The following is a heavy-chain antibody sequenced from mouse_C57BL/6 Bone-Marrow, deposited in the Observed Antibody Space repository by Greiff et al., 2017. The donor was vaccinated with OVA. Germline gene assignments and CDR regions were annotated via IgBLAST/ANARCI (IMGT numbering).Heavy chain of an antibody. CDR3: ARGEPTTVVAYDY. Sequence: VQLQQSGAELVRPGTSVKVSCKASGYAFTNYLIEWVKQRPGQGLEWIGVINPGSGGTNYNEKFKGKATLTADKSSSTAYMQLSSLTSEDSAVYFCARGEPTTVVAYDYWGQGTTLTVSS. V-gene: IGHV1-54*01. CDR1: GYAFTNYL. CDR2: INPGSGGT. J-gene: IGHJ2*01. D-gene: IGHD1-1*01.